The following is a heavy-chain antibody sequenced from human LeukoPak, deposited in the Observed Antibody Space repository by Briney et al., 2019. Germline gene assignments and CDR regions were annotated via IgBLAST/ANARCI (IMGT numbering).Heavy chain of an antibody. Sequence: SGGSLRLSCAASGFTFSSYAMSWARQAPGKGLEWVSATSGSGGSTYYADSVKGRFTISRDNSKNTLYLQMNSLRAEDTAVYYCAKAKRDGYNQPLDYWGQGTLVTVSS. CDR1: GFTFSSYA. V-gene: IGHV3-23*01. CDR3: AKAKRDGYNQPLDY. J-gene: IGHJ4*02. CDR2: TSGSGGST. D-gene: IGHD5-24*01.